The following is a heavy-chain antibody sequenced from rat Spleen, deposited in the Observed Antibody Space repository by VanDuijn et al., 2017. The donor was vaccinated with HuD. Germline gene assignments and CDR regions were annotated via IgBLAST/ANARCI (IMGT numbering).Heavy chain of an antibody. CDR3: ATDYFGGYVLDA. Sequence: EVQVVESGGGLMQPGRSLKLSCAASGFTFSDYPMAWVRQAPRKGLEWVTTITYDGSSTYYRDSVKGRFTISRDNAKSTLYLQMDSLRSEDTATYYCATDYFGGYVLDAWGQGTSVTVSS. J-gene: IGHJ4*01. CDR1: GFTFSDYP. CDR2: ITYDGSST. D-gene: IGHD1-11*01. V-gene: IGHV5-7*01.